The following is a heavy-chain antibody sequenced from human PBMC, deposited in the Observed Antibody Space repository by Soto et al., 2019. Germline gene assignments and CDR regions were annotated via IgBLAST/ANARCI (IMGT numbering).Heavy chain of an antibody. D-gene: IGHD3-10*01. CDR3: AKDSPTMVRGVIINYFDY. V-gene: IGHV3-23*01. CDR1: GFTFSSYA. Sequence: EVQLLASGGGLVQPGGSLRLSCAASGFTFSSYAMSWVRQAPGKGLEWVSAISGSGGSTYYADSVKGRFTISRDNSKNTLYLQMNSLRAEDTAVYYCAKDSPTMVRGVIINYFDYWGQGTLVTVSS. CDR2: ISGSGGST. J-gene: IGHJ4*02.